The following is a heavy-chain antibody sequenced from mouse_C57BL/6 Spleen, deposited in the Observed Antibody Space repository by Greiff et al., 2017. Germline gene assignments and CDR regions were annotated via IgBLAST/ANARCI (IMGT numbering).Heavy chain of an antibody. CDR2: IYPGGGYT. J-gene: IGHJ4*01. Sequence: VQLVESGAELVRPGTSVKMSCKASGYTFTNYWIGWAKQRPGHGLEWIGDIYPGGGYTNYNEQFKGKATLTADTSSSTAYMQFSSLTSEDSAIYYCARSQLPYYAMDYWGQGTSVTVSS. CDR3: ARSQLPYYAMDY. V-gene: IGHV1-63*01. CDR1: GYTFTNYW. D-gene: IGHD2-1*01.